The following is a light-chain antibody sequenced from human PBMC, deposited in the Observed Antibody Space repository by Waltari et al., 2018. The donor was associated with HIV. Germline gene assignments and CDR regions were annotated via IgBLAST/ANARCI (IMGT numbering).Light chain of an antibody. CDR3: CSYAGSSTVV. Sequence: QSALTQPASVSGSPGQSIPISCTRTSSDVGDYHYVSWYQQHPGKAPKLMIYDVNKRPSGVSNRFSGSKSGNTASLTISGLQAEDEADYYCCSYAGSSTVVFGGGTKLTVL. CDR2: DVN. V-gene: IGLV2-23*02. CDR1: SSDVGDYHY. J-gene: IGLJ2*01.